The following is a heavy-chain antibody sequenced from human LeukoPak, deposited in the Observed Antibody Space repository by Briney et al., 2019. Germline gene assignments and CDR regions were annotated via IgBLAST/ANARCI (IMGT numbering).Heavy chain of an antibody. J-gene: IGHJ4*02. V-gene: IGHV4-39*01. Sequence: PSETLSLTCTVSGGSVSSSYYWGWIRPPPGKGLEWIGTIHYSGTTYFNPSVKSRVTISVDTSKSQFSLKLSSVTAADTAVYHCARHYDSSGYFGPLFDYWGQGTLLTVSS. CDR2: IHYSGTT. CDR1: GGSVSSSYY. CDR3: ARHYDSSGYFGPLFDY. D-gene: IGHD3-22*01.